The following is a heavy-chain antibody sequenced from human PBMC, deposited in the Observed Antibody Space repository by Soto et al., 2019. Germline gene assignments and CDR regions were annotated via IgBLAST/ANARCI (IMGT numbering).Heavy chain of an antibody. D-gene: IGHD5-18*01. CDR3: ARPSGGYSYGFDY. CDR2: IYYSGST. V-gene: IGHV4-39*01. J-gene: IGHJ4*02. CDR1: GGSISSSSYY. Sequence: SETLSLTCTVSGGSISSSSYYWGWIRQPPGKGLEWIGSIYYSGSTYYNPSLKSRVTISVDTSKNQFSLKLSSVTAADTAVYYCARPSGGYSYGFDYWGQGTLVTVSS.